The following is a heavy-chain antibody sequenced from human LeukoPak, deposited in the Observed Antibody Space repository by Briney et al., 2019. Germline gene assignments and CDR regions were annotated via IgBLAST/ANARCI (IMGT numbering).Heavy chain of an antibody. D-gene: IGHD1-14*01. J-gene: IGHJ4*02. CDR2: ISSSSTYI. CDR3: ARGGGGMADY. V-gene: IGHV3-21*01. CDR1: RFTFSTYN. Sequence: GGSLRLSCAASRFTFSTYNMNWVRQAPGKGLEWVSSISSSSTYIYYADSVKGRFTISRDNAKNSLYLQMNSLRAEDTAVYYCARGGGGMADYWGQGTLVTVSS.